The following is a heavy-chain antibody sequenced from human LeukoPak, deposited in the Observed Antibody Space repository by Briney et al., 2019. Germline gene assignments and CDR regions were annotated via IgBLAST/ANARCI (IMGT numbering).Heavy chain of an antibody. CDR2: ISGSGGST. CDR1: GFTFSSYV. D-gene: IGHD6-13*01. CDR3: ARATTTAGTDY. J-gene: IGHJ4*02. V-gene: IGHV3-23*01. Sequence: GGSLRPSCAASGFTFSSYVMSWVRQAPGKGLEYVSAISGSGGSTYYADSVKGRLTISRDNSKNTLYLQMNSLRAEDTAVYYCARATTTAGTDYWGQGTLVTVSS.